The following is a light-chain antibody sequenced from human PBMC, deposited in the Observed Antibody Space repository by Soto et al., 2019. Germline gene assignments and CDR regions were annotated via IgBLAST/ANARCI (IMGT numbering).Light chain of an antibody. V-gene: IGLV1-44*01. Sequence: QSVLTQPPSASGTPRQRVTISCSGSTSNIGSNTLNWYQHLPGAAPKLLIYSDDQRPSGVPDRVSGSKSGTSASLAISGLQSEYEADYYCAAWDDSLNGPLFGAGTKLTVL. CDR2: SDD. CDR3: AAWDDSLNGPL. CDR1: TSNIGSNT. J-gene: IGLJ2*01.